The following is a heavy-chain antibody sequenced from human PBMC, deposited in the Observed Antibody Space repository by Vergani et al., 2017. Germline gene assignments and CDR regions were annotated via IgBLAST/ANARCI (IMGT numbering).Heavy chain of an antibody. D-gene: IGHD2-2*02. J-gene: IGHJ4*02. Sequence: QVQLVESGGGVVQPGTSLRLSCVVSGFALNRHAMYWVRQAPGKGLEWVVGISFDGTNEYYPDLVKGRFTISRDIAKNTLYLQVRSLRLEDTGVYHCVIDRGLXAGGRCYTEAWDYWCQGTPVTVSS. V-gene: IGHV3-30-3*01. CDR3: VIDRGLXAGGRCYTEAWDY. CDR2: ISFDGTNE. CDR1: GFALNRHA.